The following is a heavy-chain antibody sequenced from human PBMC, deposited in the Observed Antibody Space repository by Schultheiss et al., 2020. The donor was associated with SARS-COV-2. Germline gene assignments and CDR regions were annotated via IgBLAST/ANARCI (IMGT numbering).Heavy chain of an antibody. D-gene: IGHD2-2*01. CDR3: ARSAIVVVPAAKRPNWFDP. V-gene: IGHV4-34*01. CDR2: INHSGST. Sequence: SETLSLTCTVSGGSISSYYWSWIRQPPGKGLEWIGEINHSGSTNYNPSLKSRVTISVDTSKNQFSLKLSSVTAADTAVYYCARSAIVVVPAAKRPNWFDPWGQGTLVTVSS. J-gene: IGHJ5*02. CDR1: GGSISSYY.